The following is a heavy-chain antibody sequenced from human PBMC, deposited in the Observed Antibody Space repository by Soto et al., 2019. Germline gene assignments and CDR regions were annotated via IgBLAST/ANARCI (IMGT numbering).Heavy chain of an antibody. D-gene: IGHD3-16*01. CDR1: GGTFSSYA. V-gene: IGHV1-69*01. Sequence: QVQLVQSGAEVKKPGSSVKVSCKASGGTFSSYAISWVRQAPGQGLEWMGGIIPIFGTANYAQTFQGRVTITADVSTSTAYMELSSLRSEDTAVYYCASSRGKPGLYYYYGTDVWGQGTTVTVSS. CDR3: ASSRGKPGLYYYYGTDV. CDR2: IIPIFGTA. J-gene: IGHJ6*02.